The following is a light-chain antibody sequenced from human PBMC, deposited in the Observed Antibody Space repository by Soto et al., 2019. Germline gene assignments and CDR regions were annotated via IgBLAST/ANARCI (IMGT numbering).Light chain of an antibody. CDR3: SSYAGTHIV. CDR1: SSDVGAYDY. Sequence: QLVLTQPPSASGSPGQSVAISCTGTSSDVGAYDYVSWYQQHPGKAPKLLIYDVNKRPSGVPDRFSGSKSGNTASLTVSGLQAEDEADYYCSSYAGTHIVFGTGTKVTVL. V-gene: IGLV2-8*01. CDR2: DVN. J-gene: IGLJ1*01.